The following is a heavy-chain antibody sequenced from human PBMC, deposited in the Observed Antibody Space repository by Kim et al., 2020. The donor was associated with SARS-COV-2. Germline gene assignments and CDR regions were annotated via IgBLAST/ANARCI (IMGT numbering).Heavy chain of an antibody. Sequence: SETLSLSCAVYGGSFSGYYWSWIRQPPGKGLEWIGEINHSGSTNYNPSLKSRVTISVDTSKNQFSLKLSSVTAADTAVYYCARGTPAGYCSSTSCWSGNWFDPWGQGTLVTVSS. CDR1: GGSFSGYY. J-gene: IGHJ5*02. CDR2: INHSGST. V-gene: IGHV4-34*01. D-gene: IGHD2-2*01. CDR3: ARGTPAGYCSSTSCWSGNWFDP.